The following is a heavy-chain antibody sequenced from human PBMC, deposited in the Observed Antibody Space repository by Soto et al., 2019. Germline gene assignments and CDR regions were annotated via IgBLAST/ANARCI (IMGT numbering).Heavy chain of an antibody. Sequence: PSETLSLTCAVSVTSISSSSYYWGWIRQPPGKGLESIGSIYNIGSTYYNPSLKSRVTISVDTSKNQFSLKLSSVTAADTAVYYCASRNYGGWFDPRGQGTLVTVS. J-gene: IGHJ5*02. CDR3: ASRNYGGWFDP. V-gene: IGHV4-39*01. CDR1: VTSISSSSYY. D-gene: IGHD4-17*01. CDR2: IYNIGST.